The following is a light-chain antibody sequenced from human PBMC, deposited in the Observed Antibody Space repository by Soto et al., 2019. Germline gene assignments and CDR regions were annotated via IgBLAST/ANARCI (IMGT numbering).Light chain of an antibody. CDR2: GAS. V-gene: IGKV3-20*01. CDR1: QSVDTTF. CDR3: QQYMSSVT. J-gene: IGKJ1*01. Sequence: EIVLTQSPGSLSLSPGQRATLSCRASQSVDTTFFAWYQKKTGQAPRLLIYGASKTATGIPDRFSGSGSGTDFTLIISRLEPEDFAVYYCQQYMSSVTFGQGTKVEIK.